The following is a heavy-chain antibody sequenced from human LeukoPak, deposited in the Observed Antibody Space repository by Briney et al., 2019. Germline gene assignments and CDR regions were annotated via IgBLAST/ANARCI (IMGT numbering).Heavy chain of an antibody. J-gene: IGHJ4*02. CDR1: GYIFINYA. D-gene: IGHD2-2*01. CDR2: INVGNGNT. CDR3: ARVCCSSTSCRYYFDY. Sequence: ASVKVSCKASGYIFINYAVHWVRQAPGQRHEWMGWINVGNGNTEYSQKFQGGITITRDTSANTAYMELISLRSEDTAVYFCARVCCSSTSCRYYFDYWGQGTLVTVSS. V-gene: IGHV1-3*01.